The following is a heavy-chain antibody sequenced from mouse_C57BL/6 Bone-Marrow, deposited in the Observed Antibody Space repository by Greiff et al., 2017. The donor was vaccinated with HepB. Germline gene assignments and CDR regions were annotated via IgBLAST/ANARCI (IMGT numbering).Heavy chain of an antibody. CDR2: IYPGSGNT. Sequence: VKLQQSGAELVRPGASVKLSCKASGYTFTDYYINWVKQRPGQGLEWIARIYPGSGNTYYNEKFKGKATLTAEKSSSTAYMQLSSLTSEDSAVYFCAREGYGGLFAYWGQGTLVTVSA. CDR3: AREGYGGLFAY. V-gene: IGHV1-76*01. J-gene: IGHJ3*01. D-gene: IGHD2-10*02. CDR1: GYTFTDYY.